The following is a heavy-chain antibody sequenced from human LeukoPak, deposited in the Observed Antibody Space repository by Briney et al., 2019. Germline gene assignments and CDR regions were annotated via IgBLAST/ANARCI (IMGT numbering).Heavy chain of an antibody. CDR3: ARERWEGGNEGCSSTSCPGAFDI. J-gene: IGHJ3*02. CDR2: IYYSGST. CDR1: GGSISSYY. V-gene: IGHV4-59*12. Sequence: SETLSLTCTVSGGSISSYYWSWIRQPPGKGLEWIGYIYYSGSTNYNPSLKSRVTMSVDTSKNQFSLKLSSMTAADTAVYYCARERWEGGNEGCSSTSCPGAFDIWGQGTMVTVSS. D-gene: IGHD2-2*01.